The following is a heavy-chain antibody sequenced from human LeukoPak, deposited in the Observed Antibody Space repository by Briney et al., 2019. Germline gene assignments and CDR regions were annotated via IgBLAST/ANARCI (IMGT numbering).Heavy chain of an antibody. Sequence: PSETLSLTCAVYGGSFSGYYWSWIRQPPGKGLEWIGEINHSGSTNYNPSLKSRVTISVDMSKNQFSLRLNSVTAADTAVYYCASGYSGAYSAWFDPWGQGTLVTVSS. D-gene: IGHD1-26*01. CDR3: ASGYSGAYSAWFDP. CDR2: INHSGST. V-gene: IGHV4-34*01. J-gene: IGHJ5*02. CDR1: GGSFSGYY.